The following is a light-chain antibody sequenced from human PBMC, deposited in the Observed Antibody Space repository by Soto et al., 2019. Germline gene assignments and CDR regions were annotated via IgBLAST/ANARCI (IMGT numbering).Light chain of an antibody. Sequence: QSALTQPASVSGSPGQSITISCTGTSSDVGGYNYVSWYQQHPGKAPKLMIYDVSNRPSGVSNRFSGSKSGNTASLTISGLQAEEEADYYCSSYTSSSTSYFFGTGTKRTVL. CDR3: SSYTSSSTSYF. V-gene: IGLV2-14*01. CDR1: SSDVGGYNY. J-gene: IGLJ1*01. CDR2: DVS.